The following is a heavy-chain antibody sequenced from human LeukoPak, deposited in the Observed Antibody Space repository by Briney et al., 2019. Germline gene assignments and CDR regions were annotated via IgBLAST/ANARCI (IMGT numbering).Heavy chain of an antibody. CDR3: ARHDYDSSGPGAFDI. V-gene: IGHV4-39*01. Sequence: SETLSLTCTVSGGSISSSSYYWGWIRQPPGKGLEWIGSIYYSGSTYYNPSLKSRVTISVDTSKNQFSLKLSSVTAADTAVYYCARHDYDSSGPGAFDIWGQGTMVTVSS. D-gene: IGHD3-22*01. CDR2: IYYSGST. J-gene: IGHJ3*02. CDR1: GGSISSSSYY.